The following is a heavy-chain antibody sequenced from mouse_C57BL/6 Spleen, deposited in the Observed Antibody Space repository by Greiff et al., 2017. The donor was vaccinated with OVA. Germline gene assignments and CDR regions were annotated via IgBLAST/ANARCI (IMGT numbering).Heavy chain of an antibody. CDR3: ARGTTVVGYFDV. J-gene: IGHJ1*03. V-gene: IGHV1-64*01. CDR1: GYTFTSYW. Sequence: QVQLKQPGAELVKPGASVKLSCKASGYTFTSYWMHWVKQRPGQGLEWIGMIHPNSGSTNYNEKFKSKATLTVDKSSSTAYMQLSSLTSEDSAVYYCARGTTVVGYFDVWGTGTTVTVSS. D-gene: IGHD1-1*01. CDR2: IHPNSGST.